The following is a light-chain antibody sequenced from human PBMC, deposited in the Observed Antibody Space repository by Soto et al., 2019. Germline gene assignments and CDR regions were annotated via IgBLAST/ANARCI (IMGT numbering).Light chain of an antibody. CDR1: QDISSW. Sequence: DIQMTQSPPFVSASVGDRVTVTCRASQDISSWLAWYQQKPGKAPKLLIYTTSTFGSGVPSRFSGSRSGTDFTLTISGLQPEDFATYYCQQANRFPITFGQGTRLEIK. CDR3: QQANRFPIT. CDR2: TTS. J-gene: IGKJ5*01. V-gene: IGKV1-12*01.